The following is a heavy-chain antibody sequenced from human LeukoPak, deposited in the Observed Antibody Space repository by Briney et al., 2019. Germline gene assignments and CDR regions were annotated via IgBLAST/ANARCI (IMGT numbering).Heavy chain of an antibody. CDR1: GYSFTTYW. CDR3: ARHSYSNYCGMDV. J-gene: IGHJ6*02. CDR2: IYPGDSNT. Sequence: GESLKISCKGSGYSFTTYWIGWVRQMPGKGLEWMGIIYPGDSNTRYSSSFQGQVTFSVDKSLSTAYMQWSSLKASDTAMYYCARHSYSNYCGMDVWGQGTTVTVSS. V-gene: IGHV5-51*01. D-gene: IGHD4-11*01.